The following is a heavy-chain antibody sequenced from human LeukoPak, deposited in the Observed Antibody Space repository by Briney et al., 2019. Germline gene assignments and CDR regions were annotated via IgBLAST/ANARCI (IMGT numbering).Heavy chain of an antibody. CDR2: INPNSGGT. V-gene: IGHV1-2*02. Sequence: ASVKFSCKASGYTFTGYYMHWVLQAPGQGLEWMGWINPNSGGTNYAQKFQGRVTMTRDTSISTAYMELSRLRSDDTAVYYCARDPSRFEAFDIWGQGTMVTVSS. J-gene: IGHJ3*02. CDR3: ARDPSRFEAFDI. CDR1: GYTFTGYY.